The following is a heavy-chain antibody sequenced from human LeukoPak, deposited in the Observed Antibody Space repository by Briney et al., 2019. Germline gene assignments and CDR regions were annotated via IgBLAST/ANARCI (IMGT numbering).Heavy chain of an antibody. CDR3: ARPLSRSSQAYCFDY. CDR2: ISTSGSYI. Sequence: GGSLRLSCAASGFTFSTYSLNWVRQAPGKGLEWVSSISTSGSYIYYADSVKGRFTISRDNAKNSLYLQMNSLTAEDTAVYYCARPLSRSSQAYCFDYRGQGTLVTVSS. J-gene: IGHJ4*02. V-gene: IGHV3-21*01. CDR1: GFTFSTYS. D-gene: IGHD2-21*01.